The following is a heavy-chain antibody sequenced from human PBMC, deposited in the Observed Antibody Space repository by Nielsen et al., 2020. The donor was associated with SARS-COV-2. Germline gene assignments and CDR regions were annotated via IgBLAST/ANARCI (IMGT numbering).Heavy chain of an antibody. CDR2: IYTSGST. J-gene: IGHJ6*02. CDR3: ARLAVAGPRANYYYGMDV. D-gene: IGHD6-19*01. V-gene: IGHV4-4*07. Sequence: SATLSLTCTVSGGSISSYYWSWIRQPAGKGLEWIGRIYTSGSTNYNPSLKSRVTMSVDTSKNQFSLKLSSVTAADTAVYYCARLAVAGPRANYYYGMDVWGQGTTVTVSS. CDR1: GGSISSYY.